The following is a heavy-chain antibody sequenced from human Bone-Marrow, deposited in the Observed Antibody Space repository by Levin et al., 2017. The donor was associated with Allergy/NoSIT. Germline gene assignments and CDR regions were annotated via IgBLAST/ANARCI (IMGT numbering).Heavy chain of an antibody. V-gene: IGHV3-53*01. CDR1: GFTVSSNY. CDR3: AREPRTYYFGMDV. Sequence: GGSLRLSCAASGFTVSSNYMNWVRQAPGKGLEWVSIIYSSGSTYYADSVKGRFTISRDNSKNTVYLQMNSLRAEDTALYYCAREPRTYYFGMDVWGQGTTVTVSS. CDR2: IYSSGST. J-gene: IGHJ6*02.